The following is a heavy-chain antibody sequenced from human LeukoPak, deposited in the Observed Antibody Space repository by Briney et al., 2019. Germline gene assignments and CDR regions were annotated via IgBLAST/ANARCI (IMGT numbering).Heavy chain of an antibody. Sequence: GGSLRLSCAASGFTFSSYWMTWVRQAPGKGLEWVANTKEDGGEGYYVDSVKGRFTISRDNSKNTLYLQMNSLRAEDTAVYYCAKDNDHNYYFDYWGQGTLVTVSS. J-gene: IGHJ4*02. D-gene: IGHD1-1*01. CDR1: GFTFSSYW. CDR2: TKEDGGEG. V-gene: IGHV3-7*01. CDR3: AKDNDHNYYFDY.